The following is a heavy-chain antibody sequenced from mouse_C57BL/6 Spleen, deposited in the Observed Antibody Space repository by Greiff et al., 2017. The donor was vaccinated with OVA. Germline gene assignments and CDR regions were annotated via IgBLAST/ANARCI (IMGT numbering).Heavy chain of an antibody. Sequence: EVQVVESGGGLVKPGGSLKLSCAASGFTFSDYGMHWVRQAPEKGLEWVAYISSGSSTIYYADTVKGRFTISRDNAKNTLFLQMTSLRSEDTAMYYCAKTYGNYDFYWYFDVWGTGTTVTVSS. CDR3: AKTYGNYDFYWYFDV. CDR1: GFTFSDYG. D-gene: IGHD2-1*01. V-gene: IGHV5-17*01. J-gene: IGHJ1*03. CDR2: ISSGSSTI.